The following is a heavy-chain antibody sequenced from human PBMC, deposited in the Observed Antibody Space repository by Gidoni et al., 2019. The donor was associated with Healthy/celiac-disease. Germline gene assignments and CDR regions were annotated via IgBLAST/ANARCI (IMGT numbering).Heavy chain of an antibody. J-gene: IGHJ4*02. CDR2: ISSSSSYI. D-gene: IGHD5-12*01. Sequence: EVQRVESGGGLVKPGGSLRLSCAASGFPLSCYSMNWVRQAPGKGLEWVSSISSSSSYIYYADSVKGRFTISRDNAKNSLYLQMNSLRAEDTAVYYCARDGYNSAAQTSDDYWGQGTLVTVSS. CDR3: ARDGYNSAAQTSDDY. V-gene: IGHV3-21*01. CDR1: GFPLSCYS.